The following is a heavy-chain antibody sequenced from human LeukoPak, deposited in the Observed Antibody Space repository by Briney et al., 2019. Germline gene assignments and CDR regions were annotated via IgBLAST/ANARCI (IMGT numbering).Heavy chain of an antibody. J-gene: IGHJ6*02. CDR2: ISYDGIDK. V-gene: IGHV3-30*18. CDR1: GFTFSSYG. D-gene: IGHD2-21*02. CDR3: AKDLSSRICGGDCLYYYGMDV. Sequence: GGSLRLSCAASGFTFSSYGMHGVPQAPGKGLERVSVISYDGIDKYYADSVKGRFTISRDNSKNTLYLQMNSLRAEDTAVYYCAKDLSSRICGGDCLYYYGMDVWGQGTTVTVSS.